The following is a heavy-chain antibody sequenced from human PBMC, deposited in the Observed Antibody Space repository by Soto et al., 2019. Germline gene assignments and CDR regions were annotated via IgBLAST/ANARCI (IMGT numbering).Heavy chain of an antibody. J-gene: IGHJ6*02. Sequence: CLRLSCAASGFTFKNYALHWVRQAPGKGLEWVAVISFDGDKTYYADSVKGRFSISRDNVNNTLSLQMNNLRIEDAGVYFCAREDDYNYRFFNYGLDVWGQGTTVTVSS. CDR3: AREDDYNYRFFNYGLDV. D-gene: IGHD5-12*01. V-gene: IGHV3-30*03. CDR2: ISFDGDKT. CDR1: GFTFKNYA.